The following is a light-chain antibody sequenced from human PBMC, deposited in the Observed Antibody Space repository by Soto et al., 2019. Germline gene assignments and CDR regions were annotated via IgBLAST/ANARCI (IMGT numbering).Light chain of an antibody. Sequence: IVLSQSLATVSLSPGKRATPSCRASQNISNYLIWYQQKPGQAPRLLIYDVSNRATGIPDRFSGGGSGTDFTLTISRLEAEDFAIYYCHQYGSSPGSFGQGTKVDIK. V-gene: IGKV3-11*01. J-gene: IGKJ1*01. CDR3: HQYGSSPGS. CDR1: QNISNY. CDR2: DVS.